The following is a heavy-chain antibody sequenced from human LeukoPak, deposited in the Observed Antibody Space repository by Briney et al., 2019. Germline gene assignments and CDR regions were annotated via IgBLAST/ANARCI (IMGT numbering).Heavy chain of an antibody. D-gene: IGHD2-2*01. J-gene: IGHJ4*02. CDR3: AKPNIVVVPAAALDY. Sequence: GGSLRLSCAASGFTFSSYAMNWVRQAPGKGLEWVSAISGSGGSTYYADSVKGRFTISRDNSKNTLYLQMNSLRAEDTAVYYCAKPNIVVVPAAALDYWGQGTLVTVSS. CDR1: GFTFSSYA. CDR2: ISGSGGST. V-gene: IGHV3-23*01.